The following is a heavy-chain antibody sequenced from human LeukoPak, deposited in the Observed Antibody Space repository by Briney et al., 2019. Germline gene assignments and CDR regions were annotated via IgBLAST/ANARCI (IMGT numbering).Heavy chain of an antibody. CDR2: ISGSGGST. V-gene: IGHV3-23*01. J-gene: IGHJ4*02. CDR3: AKAPAYTVVTYSDY. D-gene: IGHD4-23*01. Sequence: GGSLRLSCAASGFTFRSFAMNWVRQAPGKGLERVSTISGSGGSTYYSDSVKGRFTISRDNSKNTLYLQMNSLRADDTAVYYCAKAPAYTVVTYSDYWGQGTLVTVSS. CDR1: GFTFRSFA.